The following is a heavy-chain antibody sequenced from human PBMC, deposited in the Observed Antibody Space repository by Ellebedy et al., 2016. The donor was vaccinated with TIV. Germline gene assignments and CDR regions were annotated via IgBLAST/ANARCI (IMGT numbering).Heavy chain of an antibody. J-gene: IGHJ4*02. V-gene: IGHV4-4*07. CDR3: VRSISESSDASGLALGGS. D-gene: IGHD3-3*02. Sequence: SETLSLXXTVSGGSVSGYFWSWVRQSAGKGLEWIGRIYISGSTNYNPSLGSRVTMSVDTSKNQLSLKLSSVTAADTAVYYCVRSISESSDASGLALGGSWGQGTLVSVSS. CDR1: GGSVSGYF. CDR2: IYISGST.